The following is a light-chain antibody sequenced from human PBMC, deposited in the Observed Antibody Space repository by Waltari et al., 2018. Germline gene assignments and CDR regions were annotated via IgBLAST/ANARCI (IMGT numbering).Light chain of an antibody. J-gene: IGKJ4*01. CDR3: QQYDHLPLT. Sequence: DIQMTQSPSSLSASVGDRVTITCQASQDISNYLNWFQQKPGMAPKLLIFDASTLESGVPSRFSGSGSGTHFTFTIYSLQPEDIATYYCQQYDHLPLTFGGGTKVEIK. CDR1: QDISNY. V-gene: IGKV1-33*01. CDR2: DAS.